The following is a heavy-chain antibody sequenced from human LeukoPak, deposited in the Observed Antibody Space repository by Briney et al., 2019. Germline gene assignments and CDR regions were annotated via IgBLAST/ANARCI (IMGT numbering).Heavy chain of an antibody. V-gene: IGHV3-21*01. CDR3: ARDGKWGLRFLEWRTWYFDL. Sequence: GGSLRLSCAASGFTFSSYSMNWVRQAPGKGLEWVSSISSSSSYIYYADSVKGRFTISRDNAKNSLYLQMNSLRAEDTAVYYCARDGKWGLRFLEWRTWYFDLWGRGTLVTVSS. CDR1: GFTFSSYS. CDR2: ISSSSSYI. J-gene: IGHJ2*01. D-gene: IGHD3-3*01.